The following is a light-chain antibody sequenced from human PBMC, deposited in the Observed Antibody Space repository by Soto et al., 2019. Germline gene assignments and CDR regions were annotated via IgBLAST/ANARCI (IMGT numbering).Light chain of an antibody. CDR1: SGSIASNY. Sequence: NFMLTQPHSVTESPGKTVPISCTSSSGSIASNYVQCYQQRPGSSPPTVIYEDNQRPSGVLDRFSGSIDSSSNSASLTISGLKTEDEADYHCQSYDSSHHVVFGGGTKLTVL. CDR3: QSYDSSHHVV. J-gene: IGLJ2*01. CDR2: EDN. V-gene: IGLV6-57*01.